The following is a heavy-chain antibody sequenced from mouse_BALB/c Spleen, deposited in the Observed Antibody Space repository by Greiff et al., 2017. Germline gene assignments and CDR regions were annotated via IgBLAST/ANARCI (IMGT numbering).Heavy chain of an antibody. V-gene: IGHV14-1*02. CDR1: GFNIKDYY. CDR3: SYYYGSSYYAMDY. J-gene: IGHJ4*01. D-gene: IGHD1-1*01. Sequence: EVKVVESGAELVRPGALVKLSCKASGFNIKDYYMHWVKQRPEQGLEWIGWIDPENGNTIYDPKFQGKASITADTSSNTAYLQLSSLTSEDTAVYYCSYYYGSSYYAMDYWGQGTSVTVSS. CDR2: IDPENGNT.